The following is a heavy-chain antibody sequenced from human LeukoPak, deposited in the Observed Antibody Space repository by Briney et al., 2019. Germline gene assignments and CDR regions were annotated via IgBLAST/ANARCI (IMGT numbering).Heavy chain of an antibody. CDR2: ITRNSTYI. CDR3: TRDPNYEMLTSYYHY. D-gene: IGHD3-9*01. CDR1: GFTFSSYC. Sequence: GGSLRLSCAASGFTFSSYCMNWVRQAPGKGLEWVSSITRNSTYIYYADSVRGRFTISRDNAKNSLYLQMNSLRAEDTAVYFCTRDPNYEMLTSYYHYRGGGAMASVS. J-gene: IGHJ4*02. V-gene: IGHV3-21*01.